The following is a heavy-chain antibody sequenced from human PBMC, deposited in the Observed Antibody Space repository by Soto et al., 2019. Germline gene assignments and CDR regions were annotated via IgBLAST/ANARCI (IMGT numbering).Heavy chain of an antibody. CDR1: DGSISIYY. V-gene: IGHV4-59*01. Sequence: SETLCLTCTVSDGSISIYYWSWIRQPPGKGLEWIGYIYYSGSTNYNPSLKSRVTISVDTSKNQFSLKLSSVTAADTAVYYCARFGSRDGYALFYWGQGTMVTVSS. J-gene: IGHJ4*02. D-gene: IGHD5-12*01. CDR2: IYYSGST. CDR3: ARFGSRDGYALFY.